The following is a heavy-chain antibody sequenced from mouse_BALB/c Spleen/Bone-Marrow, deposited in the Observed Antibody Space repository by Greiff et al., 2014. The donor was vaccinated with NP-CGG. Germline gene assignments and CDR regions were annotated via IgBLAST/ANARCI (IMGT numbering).Heavy chain of an antibody. V-gene: IGHV14-3*02. J-gene: IGHJ3*01. CDR3: ASYDGSRFAY. Sequence: VQLQQSGAELVKPGTSVKLSCTASGFNIKDTHLHWVQQRPEQGLEWIGRFDPTNGNPKYDPKFQGKATITVDTSSNTAYLQLSSLTFEDTAVYYCASYDGSRFAYWGQGTLVTVSA. D-gene: IGHD2-3*01. CDR2: FDPTNGNP. CDR1: GFNIKDTH.